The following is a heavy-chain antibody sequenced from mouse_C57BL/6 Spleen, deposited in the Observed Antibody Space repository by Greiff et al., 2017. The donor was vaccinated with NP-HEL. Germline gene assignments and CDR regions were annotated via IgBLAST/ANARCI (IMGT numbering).Heavy chain of an antibody. J-gene: IGHJ2*01. V-gene: IGHV1-50*01. CDR1: GYTFTSYW. Sequence: VQLQQPGAELVKPGASVKLSCKASGYTFTSYWMQWVKQRPGQGLEWIGEIDPSDSYTNYNQKFKGKATLTVDTSSSTAYMQLSSLTSEDSAVYYCARGYGSSSLDYWGQGTTLTVSS. D-gene: IGHD1-1*01. CDR2: IDPSDSYT. CDR3: ARGYGSSSLDY.